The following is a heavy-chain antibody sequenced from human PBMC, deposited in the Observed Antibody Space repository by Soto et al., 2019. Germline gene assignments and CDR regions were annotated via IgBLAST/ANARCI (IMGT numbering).Heavy chain of an antibody. CDR2: IIPIFGTA. CDR1: GGTFSSYA. CDR3: ARAGYYYGSGSYYDSFWFDP. D-gene: IGHD3-10*01. Sequence: SVKVSCKASGGTFSSYAISWVRQAPGQGLEWMGGIIPIFGTANYAQKFQGRVTITADESTSTAYMELSSLGSEDTAVYYCARAGYYYGSGSYYDSFWFDPWGQGTLVTVSS. J-gene: IGHJ5*02. V-gene: IGHV1-69*13.